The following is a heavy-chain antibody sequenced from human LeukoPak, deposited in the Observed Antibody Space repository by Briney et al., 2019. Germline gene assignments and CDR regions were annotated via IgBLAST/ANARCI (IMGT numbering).Heavy chain of an antibody. J-gene: IGHJ4*02. CDR2: IYHVGGT. CDR3: ARHKSPLPLH. V-gene: IGHV4-39*01. Sequence: SETLSLTCTVSGVSIRSNSDYWAWLRQSPGKGLEWIGSIYHVGGTYYNPSLKSRVTISVDTSKNQFSLNLTSVTAADTAVYYCARHKSPLPLHWGQGTLVTVSS. D-gene: IGHD3-10*01. CDR1: GVSIRSNSDY.